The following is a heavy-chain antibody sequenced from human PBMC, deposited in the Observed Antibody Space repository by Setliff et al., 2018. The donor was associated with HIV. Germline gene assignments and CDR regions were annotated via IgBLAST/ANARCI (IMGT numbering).Heavy chain of an antibody. CDR1: GYSFTNYW. J-gene: IGHJ4*02. CDR2: IYPGDSDT. V-gene: IGHV5-51*01. Sequence: PGESLKISCKGSGYSFTNYWIGWVRQMPGKGLEWMGIIYPGDSDTRYSPSFQGQVTISVDKSLRTAYLQWSSLKTSDTAFYFCARGADYRDVWGQGTLVTVSS. D-gene: IGHD4-17*01. CDR3: ARGADYRDV.